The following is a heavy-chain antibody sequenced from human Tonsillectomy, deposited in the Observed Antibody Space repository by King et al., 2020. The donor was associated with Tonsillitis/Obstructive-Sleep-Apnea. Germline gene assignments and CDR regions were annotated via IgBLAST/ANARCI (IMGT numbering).Heavy chain of an antibody. J-gene: IGHJ3*02. V-gene: IGHV3-74*01. CDR2: VNSNGRRI. CDR1: GFTFSSYW. CDR3: ARLGILTATDAFDI. Sequence: VQLVESGGGLVQPGGSLRLSCAASGFTFSSYWMNWVRQAPGKGLVWVSRVNSNGRRINYADSVKGRFTISRDNAKNTLYLQMNGLRVEDTAVYYCARLGILTATDAFDIWGQGTMVTVSS. D-gene: IGHD2-21*02.